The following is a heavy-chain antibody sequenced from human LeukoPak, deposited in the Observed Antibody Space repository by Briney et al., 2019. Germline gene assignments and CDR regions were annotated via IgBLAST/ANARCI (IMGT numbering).Heavy chain of an antibody. CDR1: GGSFSGYY. J-gene: IGHJ4*02. CDR2: INHSGST. V-gene: IGHV4-34*01. D-gene: IGHD6-13*01. CDR3: ARRGSSWYENFDY. Sequence: SETLSLTCGVYGGSFSGYYWSWIRQPPGKGLEWIGEINHSGSTNYNPSLKSRVTISVDTSKNQFSLKLSSVTAADTAVYYCARRGSSWYENFDYWGQGTLVTVSS.